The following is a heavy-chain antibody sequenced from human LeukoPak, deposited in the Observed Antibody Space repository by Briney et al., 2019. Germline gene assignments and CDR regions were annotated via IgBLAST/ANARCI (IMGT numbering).Heavy chain of an antibody. J-gene: IGHJ4*02. Sequence: GGSLRLSCAAPGFTFSDYWMHWVRQAPGKGLVWVSRISSDGSRVTYADSVKGRFTISRDNAKNTLYLQMNSLRAEDAAVYYCARSGVYAYFDNWGQGTLVTVSS. CDR1: GFTFSDYW. CDR2: ISSDGSRV. CDR3: ARSGVYAYFDN. D-gene: IGHD5/OR15-5a*01. V-gene: IGHV3-74*01.